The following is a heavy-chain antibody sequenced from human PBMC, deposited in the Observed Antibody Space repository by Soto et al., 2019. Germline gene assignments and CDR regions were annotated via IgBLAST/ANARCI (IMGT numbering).Heavy chain of an antibody. CDR2: IYHSGST. CDR1: GGSISSSNW. CDR3: ARGTGIAVAGTVFDY. J-gene: IGHJ4*02. D-gene: IGHD6-19*01. Sequence: SETLSLTCAVSGGSISSSNWWSWVRQPPGKGLEWIGEIYHSGSTNYNPSLKSRVTISVDKSKNQFSLKPSSVTAADTAVYYCARGTGIAVAGTVFDYWGQGTLVTVSS. V-gene: IGHV4-4*02.